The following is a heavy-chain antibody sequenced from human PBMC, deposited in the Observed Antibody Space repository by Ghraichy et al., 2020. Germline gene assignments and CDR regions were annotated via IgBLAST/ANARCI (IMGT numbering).Heavy chain of an antibody. Sequence: ASVKVSCKASGYTFTSYSMHWVRQAPGQRLEWMGWINAGNGNTKYSQKFQGRVTITRDTSASTAYMELSSLRSEDTAVYYCARDRVVRGVIPFDYWGQGTLVTVSS. D-gene: IGHD3-10*01. CDR1: GYTFTSYS. V-gene: IGHV1-3*01. CDR2: INAGNGNT. J-gene: IGHJ4*02. CDR3: ARDRVVRGVIPFDY.